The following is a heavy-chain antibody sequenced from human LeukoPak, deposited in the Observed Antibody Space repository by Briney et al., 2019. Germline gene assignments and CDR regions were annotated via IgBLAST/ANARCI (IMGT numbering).Heavy chain of an antibody. D-gene: IGHD3-9*01. CDR3: ARDPYDILTGYWFDY. V-gene: IGHV3-30*02. CDR2: IRYDGSNK. J-gene: IGHJ4*02. Sequence: PGGSLRLSCAASGFTFSSYGMHWVRQAPGKGLEWVAFIRYDGSNKYYADSVKGRFTISRDNSKNTLYLQMNSLRAEDTAVYYCARDPYDILTGYWFDYWGQGTLVTVSS. CDR1: GFTFSSYG.